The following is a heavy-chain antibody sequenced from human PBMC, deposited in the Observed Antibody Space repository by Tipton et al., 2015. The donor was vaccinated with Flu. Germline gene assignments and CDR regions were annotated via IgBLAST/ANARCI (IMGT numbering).Heavy chain of an antibody. CDR1: GYTFTSYD. CDR2: MNPNSGNT. D-gene: IGHD2-8*01. J-gene: IGHJ4*02. Sequence: QLVQSGAEVKKPGASVKVSCKASGYTFTSYDINWVRQATGQGLEWMGWMNPNSGNTGYAQKFQGRVTMTRNTSISTAYMELSSLRSEDTAVYYCARGRSHSMVYALFAPGYWGQGTLVTVSS. CDR3: ARGRSHSMVYALFAPGY. V-gene: IGHV1-8*01.